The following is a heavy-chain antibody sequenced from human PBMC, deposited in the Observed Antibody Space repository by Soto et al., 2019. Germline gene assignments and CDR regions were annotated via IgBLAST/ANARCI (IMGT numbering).Heavy chain of an antibody. Sequence: QVQLVQSGAEVKQPGSSVKVSCKASGGTFSSYAISWVRQAPGQGLEWMGGIIPMFGTADHTQKFQGRVTITAVESTNTAYMELSSLRSEDTAIYYCERGYTYGNNFYYYYGMEVWGQGTTVTVSS. J-gene: IGHJ6*02. CDR1: GGTFSSYA. D-gene: IGHD5-18*01. CDR3: ERGYTYGNNFYYYYGMEV. CDR2: IIPMFGTA. V-gene: IGHV1-69*01.